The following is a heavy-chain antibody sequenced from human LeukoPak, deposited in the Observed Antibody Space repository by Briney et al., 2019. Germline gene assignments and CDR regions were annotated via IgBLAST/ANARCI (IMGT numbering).Heavy chain of an antibody. CDR3: ARGLEYYYDSSGPGYGMDV. CDR1: GFTFSDYY. Sequence: GGSLRLSCAASGFTFSDYYMSWLRQAPGKGLEWVSYISISGSTIYYAGSVKGRFTISRDNAKNSLYLQMNSLRAEDTAVYYCARGLEYYYDSSGPGYGMDVWGQGTTVTVSS. J-gene: IGHJ6*02. CDR2: ISISGSTI. D-gene: IGHD3-22*01. V-gene: IGHV3-11*01.